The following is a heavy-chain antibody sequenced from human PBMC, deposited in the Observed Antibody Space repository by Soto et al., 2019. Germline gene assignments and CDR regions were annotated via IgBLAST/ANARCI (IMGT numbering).Heavy chain of an antibody. CDR1: GYTFNSYG. Sequence: ASVKVSCKASGYTFNSYGVSWVRQAPGQGLEWMGWISAYNGNTKYSQNLQGRVTMTIDTTTSSAYLEVRSLRSDDTAIYYCARYFWSGQLPFYFDQWRQGTLVTSPQ. V-gene: IGHV1-18*01. CDR3: ARYFWSGQLPFYFDQ. J-gene: IGHJ4*02. D-gene: IGHD3-3*01. CDR2: ISAYNGNT.